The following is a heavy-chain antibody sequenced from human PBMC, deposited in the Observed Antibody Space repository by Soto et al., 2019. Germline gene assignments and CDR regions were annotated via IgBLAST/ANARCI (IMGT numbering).Heavy chain of an antibody. J-gene: IGHJ4*02. Sequence: EVQLVESGGGLIKPGGSLRLSCAASGFTFSSYAMNWVRQAPGKGLEWVSCISSSSTYIYYADSVKGRFTISRDNAKNSLYLQMNSLRAEDTAVYYCARPLHYYDGSGYSAYWGQGTLVTVSS. D-gene: IGHD3-22*01. CDR2: ISSSSTYI. V-gene: IGHV3-21*01. CDR3: ARPLHYYDGSGYSAY. CDR1: GFTFSSYA.